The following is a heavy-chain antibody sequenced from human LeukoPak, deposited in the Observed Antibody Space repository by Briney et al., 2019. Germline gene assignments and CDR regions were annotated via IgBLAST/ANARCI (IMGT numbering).Heavy chain of an antibody. CDR1: VYTFTAYY. J-gene: IGHJ4*02. CDR2: INPNSGGT. V-gene: IGHV1-2*02. CDR3: ARDKGTLGGDS. Sequence: ASVKVSCKASVYTFTAYYIQWVRQAPGQGLEWMGLINPNSGGTNYAQKFQGRVTMTRDTSISTAYMELSKLTSDDTAVYYCARDKGTLGGDSWGPGTLVTVSS. D-gene: IGHD3-16*01.